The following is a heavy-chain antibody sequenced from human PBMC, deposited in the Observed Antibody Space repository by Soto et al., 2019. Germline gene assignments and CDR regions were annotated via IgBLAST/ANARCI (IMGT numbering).Heavy chain of an antibody. CDR3: ARDPLGYSNSYNWFDP. CDR2: IIPLFGTA. J-gene: IGHJ5*02. V-gene: IGHV1-69*01. D-gene: IGHD6-6*01. CDR1: GGTFSSYT. Sequence: QVQLVQSGAEVKKPGSSVKVSCKASGGTFSSYTISWVRQAPGQGLEWMGGIIPLFGTANYAQKFQGRVTITADQATSTASMELSSLRSEDTAVYYCARDPLGYSNSYNWFDPWGQGTLVTVSS.